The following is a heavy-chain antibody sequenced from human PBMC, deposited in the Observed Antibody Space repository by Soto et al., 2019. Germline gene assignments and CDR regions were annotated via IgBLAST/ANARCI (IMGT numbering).Heavy chain of an antibody. J-gene: IGHJ4*02. CDR3: ARVKRRQWLVSDYFDY. D-gene: IGHD6-19*01. CDR1: GGSISSYY. CDR2: IYYSGST. V-gene: IGHV4-59*01. Sequence: SETLSLTCTVSGGSISSYYWSWIRQPPGKGLEWIGYIYYSGSTNYNPSLKSRVTISVDTSKNQFSLKLSSVTAADTAVYYCARVKRRQWLVSDYFDYWGQGTLVTVSS.